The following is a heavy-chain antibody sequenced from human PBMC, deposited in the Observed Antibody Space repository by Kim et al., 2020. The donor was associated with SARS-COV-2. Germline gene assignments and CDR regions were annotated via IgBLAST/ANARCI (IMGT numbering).Heavy chain of an antibody. Sequence: GGSLRLSCAASGFTFSDYYMSWIRQAPGKGLEWVSYISSSSSYTNYADSVKGRFTISRDNAKNSLYLQMNSLRAEDTAVYYCARDGEGWLQSYYYYGMDVWGQGTTVTVSS. V-gene: IGHV3-11*06. CDR1: GFTFSDYY. CDR3: ARDGEGWLQSYYYYGMDV. J-gene: IGHJ6*02. CDR2: ISSSSSYT. D-gene: IGHD5-12*01.